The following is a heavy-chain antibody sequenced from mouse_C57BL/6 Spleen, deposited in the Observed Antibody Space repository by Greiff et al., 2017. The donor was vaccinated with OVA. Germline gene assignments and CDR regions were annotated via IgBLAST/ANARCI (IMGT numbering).Heavy chain of an antibody. V-gene: IGHV1-15*01. Sequence: LVESGAELVRPGASVTLSCKASGYTFTDYEMHWVKQTPVHGLEWIGAIDPETGGTAYNQKFKGKAILTADKSSSTAYMELRSLTSEDSAVYYCTGKGYAMDYWGQGTSVTVSS. CDR3: TGKGYAMDY. CDR1: GYTFTDYE. D-gene: IGHD4-1*01. CDR2: IDPETGGT. J-gene: IGHJ4*01.